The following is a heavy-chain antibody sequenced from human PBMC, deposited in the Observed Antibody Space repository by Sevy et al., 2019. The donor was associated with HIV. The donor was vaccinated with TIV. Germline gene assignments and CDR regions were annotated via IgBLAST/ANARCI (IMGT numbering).Heavy chain of an antibody. CDR2: ISFSSSYI. D-gene: IGHD3-22*01. CDR3: AREVSSPGYYDIAGYGDEAFDI. V-gene: IGHV3-21*01. CDR1: GFTFDTYT. Sequence: GGYLRLSCAASGFTFDTYTMNWVRQAPGKGLEWVSSISFSSSYIYYADSVTGRFTSSRDNAKSSLYLQMNSLRADDTAVYYCAREVSSPGYYDIAGYGDEAFDIWGQGTMVTVSS. J-gene: IGHJ3*02.